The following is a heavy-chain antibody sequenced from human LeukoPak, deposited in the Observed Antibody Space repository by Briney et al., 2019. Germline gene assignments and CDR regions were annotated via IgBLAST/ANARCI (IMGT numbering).Heavy chain of an antibody. V-gene: IGHV4-61*01. CDR1: GGSVSSGSYY. J-gene: IGHJ4*02. CDR3: ARSGRAVAGTYY. CDR2: IYYSGST. Sequence: SETPSLTCTVSGGSVSSGSYYWSWIRQPPGKGLEWIRYIYYSGSTNYNPSLKSRVTISVDTSKNQFSLKLSSVTAADTAVYYCARSGRAVAGTYYWGQGTLVTVSS. D-gene: IGHD6-19*01.